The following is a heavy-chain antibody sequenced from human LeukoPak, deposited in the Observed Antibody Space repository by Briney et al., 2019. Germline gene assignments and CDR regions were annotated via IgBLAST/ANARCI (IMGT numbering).Heavy chain of an antibody. CDR1: GGSISSYY. J-gene: IGHJ5*02. V-gene: IGHV4-59*01. Sequence: SETLSLTCTVSGGSISSYYWSWIRQPPGKGVEWFGYIYYSGSTNYNPSLKSRVTISVDTSKNQFSLKLSSVTAADTAVYYCARNPYGDLPTDNWFDPWGQGTLVTVSS. CDR2: IYYSGST. D-gene: IGHD4-17*01. CDR3: ARNPYGDLPTDNWFDP.